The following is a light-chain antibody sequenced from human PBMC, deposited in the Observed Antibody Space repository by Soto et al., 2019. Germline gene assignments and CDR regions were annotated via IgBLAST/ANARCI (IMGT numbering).Light chain of an antibody. J-gene: IGLJ3*02. CDR1: SSNIGSNY. Sequence: QSVLTQPPSASGTPGQRVTISCSGSSSNIGSNYVYWYQQLPGTAPKLLIYRNNQQPSGVPDRFSGSKSGTSASLAISGLRSEDEVDYYCAAWDDSLSAMVFGGGTKLTVL. CDR2: RNN. CDR3: AAWDDSLSAMV. V-gene: IGLV1-47*01.